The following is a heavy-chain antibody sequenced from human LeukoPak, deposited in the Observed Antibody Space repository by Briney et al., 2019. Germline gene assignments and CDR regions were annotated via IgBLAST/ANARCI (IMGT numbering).Heavy chain of an antibody. CDR3: TRTWTYNDILTGYYDVDGYFDY. V-gene: IGHV3-30*02. CDR1: GFSFSTYG. Sequence: PGGSLRLSCAASGFSFSTYGMHWVRQAPGKGLEWVTYIRFDGSNIYYAESVKGRFTISRDNSKNTLYLQMNSLRVEDTAVYYCTRTWTYNDILTGYYDVDGYFDYWGQGTLVTVSS. J-gene: IGHJ4*02. D-gene: IGHD3-9*01. CDR2: IRFDGSNI.